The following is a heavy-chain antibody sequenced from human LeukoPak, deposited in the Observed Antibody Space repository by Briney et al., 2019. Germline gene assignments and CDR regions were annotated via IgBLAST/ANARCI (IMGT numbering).Heavy chain of an antibody. CDR2: VNSDGFST. D-gene: IGHD4/OR15-4a*01. CDR3: TRDYGA. CDR1: GFTFSRYW. J-gene: IGHJ5*02. Sequence: PGGSLRLSCAAYGFTFSRYWMHWVRQAPGKGLAWVARVNSDGFSTTYADSVKGRFTISRDNTKNTLYLQMKRLRVEDTAVYYCTRDYGAWGQGTLVTVSS. V-gene: IGHV3-74*03.